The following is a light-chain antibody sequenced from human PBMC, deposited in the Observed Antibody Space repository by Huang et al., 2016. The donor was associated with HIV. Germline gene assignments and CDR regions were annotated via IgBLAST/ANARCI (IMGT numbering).Light chain of an antibody. CDR2: TAS. Sequence: AIQMTQSPSSLSASVGDRVTITCRSRQDIGNDLDWYQQRQGKAPKIRIYTASNLQAEVPTRFSGTGSGTTFTLTINSLQPQDVGTYFCLQNYNYPYTFGQGTKLEIK. CDR1: QDIGND. J-gene: IGKJ2*01. V-gene: IGKV1-6*02. CDR3: LQNYNYPYT.